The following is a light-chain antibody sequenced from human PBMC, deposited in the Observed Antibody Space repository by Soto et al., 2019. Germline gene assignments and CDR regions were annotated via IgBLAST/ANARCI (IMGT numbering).Light chain of an antibody. J-gene: IGLJ2*01. V-gene: IGLV7-46*01. CDR1: TRSVTSGHY. CDR3: LLTYYGSRV. CDR2: DVN. Sequence: QAVVTQEPSLTVSPGGTVTLTCSSNTRSVTSGHYPYWFQQMPGQGPRTLIYDVNKKHSWTPARFSGSLLGGKAALTLSGPQPEDEADYYCLLTYYGSRVFGGGTKLTVL.